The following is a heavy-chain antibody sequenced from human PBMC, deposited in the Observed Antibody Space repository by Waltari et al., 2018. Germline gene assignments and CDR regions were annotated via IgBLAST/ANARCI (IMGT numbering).Heavy chain of an antibody. CDR1: GGSFRGYY. J-gene: IGHJ4*02. V-gene: IGHV4-34*01. CDR2: INHSGST. Sequence: QVQLQQWGAGLLKPSETLSLTCAVYGGSFRGYYWSWIRQPPGKGLEWIGEINHSGSTNYNPSLKSRVTISVDTSKNQFSLKLSSVTAADTAVYYCARAIAVAGNRPYGYWGQGTLVTVSS. D-gene: IGHD6-19*01. CDR3: ARAIAVAGNRPYGY.